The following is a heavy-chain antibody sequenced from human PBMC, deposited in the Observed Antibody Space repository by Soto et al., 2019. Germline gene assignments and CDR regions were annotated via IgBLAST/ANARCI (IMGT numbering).Heavy chain of an antibody. CDR3: ARVVRGITIFGVAFDY. CDR1: GFTFSDYY. D-gene: IGHD3-3*01. Sequence: GGSLRLSCAASGFTFSDYYMSWIRQAPGKGLEWVSYISSSGSTIYYADSVKGRFTISRDNAKNSLYLQMNSLRAEDTAVYYCARVVRGITIFGVAFDYWGQGTLVTVSS. CDR2: ISSSGSTI. J-gene: IGHJ4*02. V-gene: IGHV3-11*01.